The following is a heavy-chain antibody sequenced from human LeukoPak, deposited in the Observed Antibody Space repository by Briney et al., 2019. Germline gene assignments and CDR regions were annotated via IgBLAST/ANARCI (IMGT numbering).Heavy chain of an antibody. CDR2: ISWNSGSI. V-gene: IGHV3-9*03. D-gene: IGHD4-11*01. CDR1: GFTFDDYA. J-gene: IGHJ2*01. CDR3: AKDTWAVTTNSGYFDL. Sequence: PGGSLRLSCAASGFTFDDYAMHWVRQAPGKGLEWVSGISWNSGSIGYADSVKGRFTISRDNAKNSLYLQMNSLRAEDMALYYCAKDTWAVTTNSGYFDLWGCGTLVTVSS.